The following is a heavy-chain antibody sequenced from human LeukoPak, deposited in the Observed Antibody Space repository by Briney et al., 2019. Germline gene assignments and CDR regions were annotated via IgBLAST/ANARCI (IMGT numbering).Heavy chain of an antibody. J-gene: IGHJ4*02. V-gene: IGHV3-53*01. D-gene: IGHD3-10*01. CDR3: ATDYGSGSYYNDRDPYYFDY. CDR2: IYSGGST. CDR1: GFTVSSNY. Sequence: GSLRLSCAASGFTVSSNYMSWVRQAPGKGLEWVSVIYSGGSTYYADSVKGRFTISRDNSKNTLYLQMNSLRAEDTAVYYCATDYGSGSYYNDRDPYYFDYWGQGTLVTVSS.